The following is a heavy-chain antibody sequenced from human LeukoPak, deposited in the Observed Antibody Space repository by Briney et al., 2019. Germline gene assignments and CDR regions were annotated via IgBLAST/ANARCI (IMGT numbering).Heavy chain of an antibody. CDR2: INHSGST. D-gene: IGHD3-22*01. Sequence: SETLSLTCAVYGGSFSGYYWSWIRQPPGKGLEWIGEINHSGSTYYNPSLKSRVTISEDTSKNQFSLKLSSVTAADTAVYYCARHAHYYDSSGYYPYFDYWGQGTLVTVSS. J-gene: IGHJ4*02. CDR3: ARHAHYYDSSGYYPYFDY. V-gene: IGHV4-34*01. CDR1: GGSFSGYY.